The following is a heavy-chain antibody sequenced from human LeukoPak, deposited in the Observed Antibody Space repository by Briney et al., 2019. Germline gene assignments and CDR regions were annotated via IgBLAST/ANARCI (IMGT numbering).Heavy chain of an antibody. Sequence: PGGSLRLSCAASEFTFTSYELNWVRQAPGKGLEWVSSIVGSSSTYYADSLKGRFTISRDNAKNSLYLQMNSLRAEDTAVCYCARIGAGSSRDYWGQGTLVTVSS. J-gene: IGHJ4*02. CDR3: ARIGAGSSRDY. V-gene: IGHV3-21*01. CDR1: EFTFTSYE. D-gene: IGHD6-13*01. CDR2: IVGSSST.